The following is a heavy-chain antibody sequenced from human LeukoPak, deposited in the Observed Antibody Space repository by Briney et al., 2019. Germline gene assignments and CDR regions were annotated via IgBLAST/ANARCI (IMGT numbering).Heavy chain of an antibody. D-gene: IGHD5-12*01. CDR1: GGSISSSSYY. Sequence: SETLSLTCTVSGGSISSSSYYWGWIRQPPGKGLEWIGSIYYSGSTYYNPSLKSRVTISVDTSKNQFSLKLSSVTAADTAVYYCARDPTTTGFDYWGQGTLVTVSP. CDR3: ARDPTTTGFDY. J-gene: IGHJ4*02. V-gene: IGHV4-39*07. CDR2: IYYSGST.